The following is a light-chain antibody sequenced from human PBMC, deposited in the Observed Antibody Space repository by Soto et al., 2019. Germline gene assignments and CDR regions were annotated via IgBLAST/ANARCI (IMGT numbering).Light chain of an antibody. Sequence: QSALTQPASVSGSPGQSITISCAGTSSDVGGYNYVSWYQQYPGKAPKLMIYEVNYRPSGVSDRFSGSKSGNTASLTISGLQAEDEADYYCSSYTTSSTQVFGGGTKLTVL. J-gene: IGLJ3*02. CDR3: SSYTTSSTQV. CDR1: SSDVGGYNY. V-gene: IGLV2-14*01. CDR2: EVN.